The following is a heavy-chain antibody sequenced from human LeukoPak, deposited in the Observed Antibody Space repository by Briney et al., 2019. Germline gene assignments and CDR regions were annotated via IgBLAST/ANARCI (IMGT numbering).Heavy chain of an antibody. D-gene: IGHD2-15*01. Sequence: SGGSLRLSCAASGFTFSSYAMHWVRQAPGKGLEWVAFIRYDGSNKYYADSVKGRFTISRDNSKNTLYLQMNSLRAEDTAVYYCAKFSEYCSGGSCFDAFDIWGQGTMVTVSS. CDR1: GFTFSSYA. CDR3: AKFSEYCSGGSCFDAFDI. J-gene: IGHJ3*02. V-gene: IGHV3-30*02. CDR2: IRYDGSNK.